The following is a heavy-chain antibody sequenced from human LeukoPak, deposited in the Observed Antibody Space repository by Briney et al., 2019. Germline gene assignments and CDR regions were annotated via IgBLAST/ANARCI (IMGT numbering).Heavy chain of an antibody. V-gene: IGHV1-2*02. D-gene: IGHD6-19*01. CDR2: INPNSGGT. J-gene: IGHJ5*02. Sequence: ASVKVSCKASGYTFTGYYMHWVRQAPGQGLEWMGWINPNSGGTNYAQKLQGRVTMTTDTSTSTAYMELRSLRSDDTAVYYCARDPDSSGWYRLFDPWGQGTLVTVSS. CDR1: GYTFTGYY. CDR3: ARDPDSSGWYRLFDP.